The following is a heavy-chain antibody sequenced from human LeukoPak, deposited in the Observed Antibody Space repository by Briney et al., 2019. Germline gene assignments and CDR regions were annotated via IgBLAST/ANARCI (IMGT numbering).Heavy chain of an antibody. Sequence: PGGSLRLSCAASGFTSRSHGMHWVRQAPGKGLEWVAVIWYDGSNKYYADSVKGRFTISRDNSKNTLYLEMNSLRAEDTAVYYCAGDRRGSENYHYFDYWGQGTLVTVSS. CDR2: IWYDGSNK. CDR3: AGDRRGSENYHYFDY. V-gene: IGHV3-33*01. D-gene: IGHD3-10*01. J-gene: IGHJ4*02. CDR1: GFTSRSHG.